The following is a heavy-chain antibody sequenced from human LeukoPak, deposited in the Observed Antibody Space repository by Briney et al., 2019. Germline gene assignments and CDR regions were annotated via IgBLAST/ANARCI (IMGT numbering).Heavy chain of an antibody. J-gene: IGHJ5*02. Sequence: SQTLSLTCAISGDSVSSNSAAWNWITQSPSRGLESLGRTYYRSKWYNDYAVSVKSRITINPDTSKNQFSLPLNSVTPEDTAVYYCARTHIFVASPFDPWGQGTLVTVSS. D-gene: IGHD2-15*01. CDR1: GDSVSSNSAA. CDR3: ARTHIFVASPFDP. V-gene: IGHV6-1*01. CDR2: TYYRSKWYN.